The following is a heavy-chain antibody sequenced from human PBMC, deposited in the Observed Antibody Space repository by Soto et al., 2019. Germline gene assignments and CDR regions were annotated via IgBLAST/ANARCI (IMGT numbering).Heavy chain of an antibody. J-gene: IGHJ4*02. Sequence: SETLSLTCAVYGGSFSGYYWSWIRQPPGKGLEWIGEINHSGSTNYNPSLKSRVPISVDTSKNQFSLKLSSVTAADTAVYYCARRNISSSWIFDYWGQGTLVTVSS. V-gene: IGHV4-34*01. CDR1: GGSFSGYY. CDR3: ARRNISSSWIFDY. D-gene: IGHD6-13*01. CDR2: INHSGST.